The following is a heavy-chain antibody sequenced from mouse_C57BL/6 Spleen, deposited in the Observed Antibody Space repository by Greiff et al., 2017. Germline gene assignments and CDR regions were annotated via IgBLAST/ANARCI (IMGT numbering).Heavy chain of an antibody. J-gene: IGHJ3*01. D-gene: IGHD2-4*01. V-gene: IGHV5-2*01. CDR3: ARQGNYDGGFAY. CDR2: INSDGGST. Sequence: EVHLVESGGGLVQPGESLKLSCESNEYEFPSHDMSWVRKTPEKRLELVAAINSDGGSTYYPDTMERRFIISRDNTKKTLYLQMSSLRSEDTALYDCARQGNYDGGFAYWGQGTLVTVSA. CDR1: EYEFPSHD.